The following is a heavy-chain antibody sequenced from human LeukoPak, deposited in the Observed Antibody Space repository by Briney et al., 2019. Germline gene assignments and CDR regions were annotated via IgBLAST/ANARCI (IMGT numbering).Heavy chain of an antibody. CDR1: GGSFSGYY. CDR2: INHSGST. CDR3: ASYGDYGIFDY. Sequence: NPSETLSLTCAVYGGSFSGYYWSWIRQPPGKGLEWIGEINHSGSTNYNPSLKSRVTISVGTSKNQFSLKLSSVTAADTAVYYCASYGDYGIFDYWGQGTLVTVSS. V-gene: IGHV4-34*01. J-gene: IGHJ4*02. D-gene: IGHD4-17*01.